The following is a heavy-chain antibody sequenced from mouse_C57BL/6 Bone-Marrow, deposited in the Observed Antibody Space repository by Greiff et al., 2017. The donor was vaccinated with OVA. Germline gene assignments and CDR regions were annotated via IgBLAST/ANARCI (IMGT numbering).Heavy chain of an antibody. V-gene: IGHV1-64*01. D-gene: IGHD1-1*01. Sequence: QVQLQQPGAELVKPGASVKLSCKASGYTFTSYWMHWVKQRPGQGLEWIGMIHPNSGSTNYNEKFKSKATLTVDKSSSTAYMQLSSLTSEDAAVYYCARSGYYYGSSSFAYGGQGTLVTVSA. J-gene: IGHJ3*01. CDR1: GYTFTSYW. CDR3: ARSGYYYGSSSFAY. CDR2: IHPNSGST.